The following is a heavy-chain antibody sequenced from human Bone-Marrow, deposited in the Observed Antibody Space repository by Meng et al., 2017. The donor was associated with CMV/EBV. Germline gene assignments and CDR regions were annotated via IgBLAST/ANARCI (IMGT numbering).Heavy chain of an antibody. CDR2: IWYDGSHR. CDR1: GFNFSNYG. Sequence: GESLKISCAAAGFNFSNYGIHWVRQAPGKGLEWVAIIWYDGSHRYYADSVQGRFTTSRDNSKNTVHLQMNSLRAEDTAVYYCAKDQQSPFSYYFYGMDVWGQGTTVTVSS. D-gene: IGHD1/OR15-1a*01. V-gene: IGHV3-33*06. J-gene: IGHJ6*02. CDR3: AKDQQSPFSYYFYGMDV.